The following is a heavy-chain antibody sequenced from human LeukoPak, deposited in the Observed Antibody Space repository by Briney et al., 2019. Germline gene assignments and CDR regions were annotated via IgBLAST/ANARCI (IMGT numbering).Heavy chain of an antibody. J-gene: IGHJ4*02. CDR2: IKWNGGST. Sequence: GGALRLSCGAVGCTFDDYSMSWVRQAPGKGVEGVSGIKWNGGSTGYGDSVKGRFTISRDNAKNSLYLPMNTLRAEDTALYYCAREHYYGSGSYYTFDYWGQGTLVTVSS. CDR3: AREHYYGSGSYYTFDY. D-gene: IGHD3-10*01. CDR1: GCTFDDYS. V-gene: IGHV3-20*04.